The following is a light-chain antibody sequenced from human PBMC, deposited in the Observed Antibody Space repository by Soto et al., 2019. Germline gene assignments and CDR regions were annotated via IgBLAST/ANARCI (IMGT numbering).Light chain of an antibody. CDR3: SSFTSSMTNV. J-gene: IGLJ1*01. CDR2: DVS. CDR1: SSDVGGYNY. V-gene: IGLV2-14*01. Sequence: QSALTQPASVSGSPGQSITISCTGTSSDVGGYNYVSWYQQHPGKAPKLMIYDVSNRPSGVSNRFSGSKSGNTASLTISGLQAEDEADYFCSSFTSSMTNVFGSGTRSPS.